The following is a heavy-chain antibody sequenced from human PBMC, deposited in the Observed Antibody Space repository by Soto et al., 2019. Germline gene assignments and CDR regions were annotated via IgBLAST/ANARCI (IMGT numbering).Heavy chain of an antibody. CDR1: GFTFSSYA. D-gene: IGHD6-19*01. CDR2: ISGSGAST. Sequence: EVQLLESGGGLVQPGGSLRLSCAASGFTFSSYAMSWVRQAPGKGLEWVSAISGSGASTYYANSVKGRFTISRDNSKNXLDRQMNSMRAEDTAVYDCAKVLGSSGWVYWYFDLWGRGTLVTVSS. V-gene: IGHV3-23*01. CDR3: AKVLGSSGWVYWYFDL. J-gene: IGHJ2*01.